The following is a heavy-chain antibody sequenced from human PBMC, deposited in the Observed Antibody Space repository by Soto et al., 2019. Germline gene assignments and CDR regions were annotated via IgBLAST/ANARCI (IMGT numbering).Heavy chain of an antibody. CDR3: ARGELWWDY. Sequence: QVQLQESGPGLVKPSQTLSLTCTVSGGSISSGGDYWTWIRQHPGRGLEWIGYIYYSGSTFYSPSLKSRAIISVDTSRNQFSLGLSSVTAADTAVYYCARGELWWDYWGQGTLVTVSS. D-gene: IGHD2-21*01. V-gene: IGHV4-31*03. CDR2: IYYSGST. CDR1: GGSISSGGDY. J-gene: IGHJ4*02.